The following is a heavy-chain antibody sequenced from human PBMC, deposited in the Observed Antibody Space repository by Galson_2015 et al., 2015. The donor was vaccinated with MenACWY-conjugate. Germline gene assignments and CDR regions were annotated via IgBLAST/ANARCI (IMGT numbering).Heavy chain of an antibody. CDR1: GYTFSSYW. CDR3: ARRKGDFYYGMDV. D-gene: IGHD3-16*01. V-gene: IGHV5-51*01. Sequence: QSGAEVKKPGESLQISCKGSGYTFSSYWIVWVRQMPGRGLEWMGIIYPGDSDTTYSPSFQGQVTISADKSISTAYLQWSSLKASDTTMYYCARRKGDFYYGMDVWGQGTTVTVSS. CDR2: IYPGDSDT. J-gene: IGHJ6*02.